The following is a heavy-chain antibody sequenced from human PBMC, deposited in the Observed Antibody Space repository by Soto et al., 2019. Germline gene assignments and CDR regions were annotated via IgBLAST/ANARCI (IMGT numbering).Heavy chain of an antibody. D-gene: IGHD4-17*01. CDR1: GFTFSKYG. CDR3: AKDHLTTTVTTVGY. V-gene: IGHV3-30*18. Sequence: QGQLVESGGGVVQPGRSLRLYCAASGFTFSKYGMHWVRQAPGKGLEWVAVISYHGSDKYYADSVKGRFTISRDNSKNTLYLQMDSLRAEDTAVYYCAKDHLTTTVTTVGYWGQGTLVTVSS. CDR2: ISYHGSDK. J-gene: IGHJ4*02.